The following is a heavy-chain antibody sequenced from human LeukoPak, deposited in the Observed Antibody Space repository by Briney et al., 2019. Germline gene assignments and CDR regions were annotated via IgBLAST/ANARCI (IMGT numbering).Heavy chain of an antibody. V-gene: IGHV4-39*01. Sequence: SETLSLTCTVSGGSITSGSYFWGWIRQPPGKGLEWIGSIHYAGTIYYSPSLKNRASISMDMSKNHFSLRLNSVTAADTAVYFCARRPTYCTDGVCYPNWFDPWGQGTLVTVSS. J-gene: IGHJ5*02. CDR2: IHYAGTI. CDR1: GGSITSGSYF. CDR3: ARRPTYCTDGVCYPNWFDP. D-gene: IGHD2-8*01.